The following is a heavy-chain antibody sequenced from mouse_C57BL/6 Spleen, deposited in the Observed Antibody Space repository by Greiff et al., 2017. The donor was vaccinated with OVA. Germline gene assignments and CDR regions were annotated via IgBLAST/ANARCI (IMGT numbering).Heavy chain of an antibody. CDR3: ARDGYYALDY. CDR1: GYSITSDY. D-gene: IGHD2-3*01. J-gene: IGHJ4*01. CDR2: ISYSGST. Sequence: EVMLVESGPGLAKPSQTLSLTCSVTGYSITSDYWNWIRKFPGNKLEYMGYISYSGSTYSNPSLKSRISITRNTDKTQYYLQLNPKTTEDTATYYCARDGYYALDYWGQGTSVTVSA. V-gene: IGHV3-8*01.